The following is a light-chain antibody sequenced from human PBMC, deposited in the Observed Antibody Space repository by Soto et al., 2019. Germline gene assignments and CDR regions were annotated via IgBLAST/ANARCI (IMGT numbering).Light chain of an antibody. CDR2: KAS. Sequence: DIQMTQSPSTLSASVGDRVTITCRASQDINIWLAWYQQKPGKAPKLLIYKASTLERGVPSRFIGSGSGTDFTLAISSLQPDDFATYYCQQYSSDSSTFGQGTRVDIK. CDR3: QQYSSDSST. J-gene: IGKJ2*02. V-gene: IGKV1-5*03. CDR1: QDINIW.